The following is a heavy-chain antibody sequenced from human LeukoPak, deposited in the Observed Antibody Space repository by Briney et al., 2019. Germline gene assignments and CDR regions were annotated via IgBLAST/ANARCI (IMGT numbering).Heavy chain of an antibody. J-gene: IGHJ3*02. D-gene: IGHD4-17*01. V-gene: IGHV4-34*01. CDR2: INHSGST. CDR1: GGSFSGYY. CDR3: ASNGDYVAAFDI. Sequence: PSETLSLTCAVYGGSFSGYYWSWIRQPPGKGLEWIGGINHSGSTNSNPSLKSRVTISVDTSKNTFSLKLSSVTAADTAVYYCASNGDYVAAFDIWGKETMVTVSS.